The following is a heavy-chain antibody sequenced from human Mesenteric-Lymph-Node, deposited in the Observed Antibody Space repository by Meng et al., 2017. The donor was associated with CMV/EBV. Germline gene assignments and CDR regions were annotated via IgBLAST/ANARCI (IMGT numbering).Heavy chain of an antibody. V-gene: IGHV1-46*01. J-gene: IGHJ4*02. Sequence: ASVKVSCKAYGYSFVDYYLHWVRQAPGQGLEWMGIINPSGGSTSYAQKFQGRVTMTRDTSTSTVYMELSSLRSEDTAVYYCARDRLQGADYWGQGTLVTVSS. CDR1: GYSFVDYY. CDR3: ARDRLQGADY. CDR2: INPSGGST. D-gene: IGHD5-24*01.